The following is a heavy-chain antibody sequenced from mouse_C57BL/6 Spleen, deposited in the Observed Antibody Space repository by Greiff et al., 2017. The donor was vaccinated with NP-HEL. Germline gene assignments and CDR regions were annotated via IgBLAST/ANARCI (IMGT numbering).Heavy chain of an antibody. CDR2: TNPNNGGT. CDR1: GYTFTDYY. D-gene: IGHD2-4*01. Sequence: EVQLQQSGPELVKPGASVKISCKASGYTFTDYYMNWVKQSHGKSLEWIGDTNPNNGGTSYNQKFKGKATLTVDKSSSTAYMELRSLTSEDSAVYYCARGGYDYDGYFDVWGTGTTVTVSS. V-gene: IGHV1-26*01. J-gene: IGHJ1*03. CDR3: ARGGYDYDGYFDV.